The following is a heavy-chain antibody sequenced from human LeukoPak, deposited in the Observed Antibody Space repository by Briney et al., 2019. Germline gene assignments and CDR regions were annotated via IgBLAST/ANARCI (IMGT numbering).Heavy chain of an antibody. CDR2: IRYDGSNE. J-gene: IGHJ5*02. D-gene: IGHD2-21*01. Sequence: GGSLRLSYAASGFTFSSYGMHGVRQAPGKGLEWVAFIRYDGSNEYYADSVKGRFTISRDNSKNTLYLQMNSLRAEDTAVYYCAKGYCGGDDCFNWFNPWGQGTLVTVSS. CDR1: GFTFSSYG. CDR3: AKGYCGGDDCFNWFNP. V-gene: IGHV3-30*02.